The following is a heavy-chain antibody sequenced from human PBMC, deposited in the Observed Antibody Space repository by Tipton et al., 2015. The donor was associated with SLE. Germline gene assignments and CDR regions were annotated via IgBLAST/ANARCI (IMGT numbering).Heavy chain of an antibody. CDR1: GDSISNVNYY. D-gene: IGHD6-13*01. V-gene: IGHV4-30-4*08. Sequence: TLSLTCTVSGDSISNVNYYWNWLRQRPGKGLEWIGYVYYSGNTLYNPSLRSRVTMSLDTSKNQFSLKLSSVTAADTAVYYCARVSGGIAYMDVWGKGTTVTFSS. CDR3: ARVSGGIAYMDV. CDR2: VYYSGNT. J-gene: IGHJ6*03.